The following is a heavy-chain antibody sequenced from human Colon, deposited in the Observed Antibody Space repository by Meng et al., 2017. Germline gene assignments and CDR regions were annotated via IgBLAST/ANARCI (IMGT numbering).Heavy chain of an antibody. CDR1: GASINNYY. D-gene: IGHD4-23*01. CDR2: MYYSGSS. J-gene: IGHJ3*02. CDR3: ARGNGAWELLVRDAFDI. V-gene: IGHV4-59*01. Sequence: GSLRLSCSISGASINNYYWSWIRQSPGRGLEWIGYMYYSGSSNSNPSLKSRVTMSGGTSTNQFFLKLSSVTAADTAVYYCARGNGAWELLVRDAFDIWGQGIMVTVSS.